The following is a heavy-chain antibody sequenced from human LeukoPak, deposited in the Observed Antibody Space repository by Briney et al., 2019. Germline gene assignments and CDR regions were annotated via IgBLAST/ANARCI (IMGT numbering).Heavy chain of an antibody. CDR3: ARDLTSLEMEYYYYYYMDV. J-gene: IGHJ6*03. CDR2: INTDSGNP. CDR1: GYSFNSQG. Sequence: ASVKVSCKASGYSFNSQGMNWVRQAPGQGLEWMGWINTDSGNPTYAQGFTGRFVFSLDTSVSTAYLQISSLKAEDTAVYYCARDLTSLEMEYYYYYYMDVWGKGTTVTVSS. D-gene: IGHD1-1*01. V-gene: IGHV7-4-1*02.